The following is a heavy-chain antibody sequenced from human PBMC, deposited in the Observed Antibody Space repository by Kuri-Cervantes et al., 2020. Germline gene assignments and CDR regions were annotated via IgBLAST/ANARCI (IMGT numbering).Heavy chain of an antibody. J-gene: IGHJ4*02. D-gene: IGHD5-12*01. CDR1: GFTFSSYG. CDR2: IWYDGSNK. CDR3: ARGEWLRFGMYYFDY. V-gene: IGHV3-33*01. Sequence: GGSLRLSCAASGFTFSSYGMHWVRQAPGKGLEWVAVIWYDGSNKYYADSVKGRFTISRDNSKNTLYLQMNSLRAEDTAVYYCARGEWLRFGMYYFDYWGQGTLVTVSS.